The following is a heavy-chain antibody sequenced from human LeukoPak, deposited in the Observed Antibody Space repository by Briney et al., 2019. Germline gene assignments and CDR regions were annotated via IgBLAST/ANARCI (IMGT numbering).Heavy chain of an antibody. D-gene: IGHD2-2*02. J-gene: IGHJ4*02. CDR3: AKGVLGFYTDFDY. CDR2: ISWNSGSI. V-gene: IGHV3-9*01. Sequence: GRSLRLSCAASGFTFDDYAMHWVRQAPGKGLEWVSGISWNSGSIGYADSVRGRFTISRDSAKNSLYLQMNSLRAEDTALYYCAKGVLGFYTDFDYWGQGTLVTVSS. CDR1: GFTFDDYA.